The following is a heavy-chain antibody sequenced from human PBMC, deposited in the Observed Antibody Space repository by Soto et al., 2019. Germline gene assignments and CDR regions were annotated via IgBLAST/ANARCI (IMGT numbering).Heavy chain of an antibody. Sequence: GSMRLSCAASGFTFSSYSMNWVRQATGKGPEWVSYISSSSSTIYYADSVKGRFTIPRDNAKNSLYLQMNSLRDEDTAVYYCGGDSSGYYYPDVFDIWGQGTMVTVSS. J-gene: IGHJ3*02. CDR1: GFTFSSYS. D-gene: IGHD3-22*01. V-gene: IGHV3-48*02. CDR2: ISSSSSTI. CDR3: GGDSSGYYYPDVFDI.